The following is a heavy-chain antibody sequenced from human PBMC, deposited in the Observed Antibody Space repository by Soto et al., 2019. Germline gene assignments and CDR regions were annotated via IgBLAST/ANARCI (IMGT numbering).Heavy chain of an antibody. J-gene: IGHJ4*02. V-gene: IGHV4-39*01. Sequence: SETLSLTCAVSVGSISGSYYYLGWLRQSPGKGPEWIGSVFYTWFTSYNPSLESRVSVSVDTSKNQFSLKVSGVSAADTAVYYCARGSVDTVDSSGFYEYWGQGTTVTVSS. CDR1: VGSISGSYYY. CDR3: ARGSVDTVDSSGFYEY. CDR2: VFYTWFT. D-gene: IGHD3-22*01.